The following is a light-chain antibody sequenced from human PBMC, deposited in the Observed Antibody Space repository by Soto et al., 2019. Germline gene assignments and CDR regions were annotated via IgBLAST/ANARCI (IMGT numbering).Light chain of an antibody. Sequence: EIVMTQSPATLSVSPGERATLSCRASQSVSSNLAWYQQKPGQAPRLLIYGASTRATGIPARFSGSGSGTEFTLTISSLQSEDVAVYYCQQYNHFWTFGQGPKVEIK. CDR1: QSVSSN. CDR3: QQYNHFWT. J-gene: IGKJ1*01. CDR2: GAS. V-gene: IGKV3-15*01.